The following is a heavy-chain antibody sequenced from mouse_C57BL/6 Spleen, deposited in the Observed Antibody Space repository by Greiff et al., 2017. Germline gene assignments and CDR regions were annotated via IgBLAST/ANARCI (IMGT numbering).Heavy chain of an antibody. J-gene: IGHJ1*03. CDR3: ARNGFTVAYWYFDG. D-gene: IGHD1-1*01. V-gene: IGHV2-2*01. CDR1: GFSLTSYG. Sequence: VKVEESGPGLVQPSQSLSITCTVSGFSLTSYGVHWVRQSPGKGLEWLGVIWSGGSTDYNAAFISRLSISKDNSKSQVFFKMNSLQADDTAKYYGARNGFTVAYWYFDGWGTGTTVTVSS. CDR2: IWSGGST.